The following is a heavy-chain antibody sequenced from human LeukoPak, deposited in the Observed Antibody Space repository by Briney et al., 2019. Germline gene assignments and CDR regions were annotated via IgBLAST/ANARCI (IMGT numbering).Heavy chain of an antibody. J-gene: IGHJ4*02. V-gene: IGHV3-33*01. D-gene: IGHD6-13*01. CDR1: GFTFSSYG. CDR2: IWYDGSNK. Sequence: PGRSLRLSCAASGFTFSSYGMHGVRQAPGKGLEGVAVIWYDGSNKYYADSVKGRFTISRDNSKNTLYLQMNSLRAEDTAVYYCAREEAAGTLDYWGQGTLVTVPS. CDR3: AREEAAGTLDY.